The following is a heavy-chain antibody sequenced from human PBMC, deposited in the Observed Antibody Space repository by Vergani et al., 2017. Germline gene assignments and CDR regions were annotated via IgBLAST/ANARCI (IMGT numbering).Heavy chain of an antibody. D-gene: IGHD6-6*01. Sequence: QVQLVESGGGVVQPGRSLRLSCAASGFTFSSYGMHWVRQAPGKGLEWVAVIWYDGSNKYYADSVKGRFTISRDNSKTTLYLQMNSLRAEDTAVYYCAREGLSDSSSAFFDYWGQGTLVTVSS. CDR2: IWYDGSNK. V-gene: IGHV3-33*01. CDR1: GFTFSSYG. J-gene: IGHJ4*02. CDR3: AREGLSDSSSAFFDY.